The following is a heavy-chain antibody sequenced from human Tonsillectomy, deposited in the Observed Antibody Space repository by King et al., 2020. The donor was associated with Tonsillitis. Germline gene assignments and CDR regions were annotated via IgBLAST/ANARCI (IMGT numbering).Heavy chain of an antibody. CDR1: GDSLSTYY. Sequence: QLQESGPGLVKPSETLSLTCIVSGDSLSTYYWSWIRQPAGKGLEWIGRIYFSGTTTYNPSLENRVTMSVDTSKNQFSLRLSAVTVADTAVYYCARGPPLFDYWSPGTLVTVSS. J-gene: IGHJ4*02. CDR3: ARGPPLFDY. CDR2: IYFSGTT. V-gene: IGHV4-4*07.